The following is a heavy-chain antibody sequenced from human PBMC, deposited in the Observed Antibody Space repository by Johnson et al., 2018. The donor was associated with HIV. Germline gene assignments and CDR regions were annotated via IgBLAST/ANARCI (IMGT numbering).Heavy chain of an antibody. J-gene: IGHJ3*02. CDR1: GFTFSSYA. D-gene: IGHD6-13*01. Sequence: VQLVESGGGVVQPGRSLRLSCAASGFTFSSYAMHWVRQAPGKGLEWVYGISWNSGSIGYADSVKGRFPISRDNAKNSLYLQMNSLRAEDTALYYCAKDVSSSSWFFAFDIWGQGTMVTVSS. CDR2: ISWNSGSI. CDR3: AKDVSSSSWFFAFDI. V-gene: IGHV3-9*01.